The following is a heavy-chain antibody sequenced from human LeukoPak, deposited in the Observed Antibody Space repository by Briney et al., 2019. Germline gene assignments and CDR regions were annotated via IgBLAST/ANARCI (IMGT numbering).Heavy chain of an antibody. CDR3: AREDGDYPYYFDY. CDR1: GFTFSSYG. J-gene: IGHJ4*02. V-gene: IGHV3-33*01. Sequence: GGSLGLSSAASGFTFSSYGMHWVRQAPGKGLEWVAVIWYDGSNKYYADSVKGRFTISRDNSKNTLYLQMNSLRAEDTAVYYCAREDGDYPYYFDYWGQGTLVTVSS. D-gene: IGHD4-17*01. CDR2: IWYDGSNK.